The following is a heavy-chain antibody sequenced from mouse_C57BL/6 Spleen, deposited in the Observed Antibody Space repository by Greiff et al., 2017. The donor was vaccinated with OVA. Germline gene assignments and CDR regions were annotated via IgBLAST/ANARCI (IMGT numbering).Heavy chain of an antibody. J-gene: IGHJ2*01. Sequence: QVQLQQSGAELVRPGTSVKVSCKASGYAFTNYLIEWVKQRPGQGLEWIGVINPGSGGTNYNEKFKGKATLTADKSSSTAYMQLSSLTSEDSAVYFCARSGDKDFYYFDYWGQGTTLTVSS. D-gene: IGHD1-3*01. CDR3: ARSGDKDFYYFDY. CDR1: GYAFTNYL. V-gene: IGHV1-54*01. CDR2: INPGSGGT.